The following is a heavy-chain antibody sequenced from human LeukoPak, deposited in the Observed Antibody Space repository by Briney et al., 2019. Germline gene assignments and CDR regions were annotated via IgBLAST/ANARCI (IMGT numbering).Heavy chain of an antibody. J-gene: IGHJ4*02. CDR1: GGSISSSSYY. Sequence: SETLSLTCTVSGGSISSSSYYWRWIRQPPGKGLEWIGSICYSGSTYYNPSLKSRVTISVDTSKNQFSLKLSSVTAADTAGYYCASLNWNLKLHFRYLGQGTLVTVSS. D-gene: IGHD1-20*01. CDR2: ICYSGST. CDR3: ASLNWNLKLHFRY. V-gene: IGHV4-39*01.